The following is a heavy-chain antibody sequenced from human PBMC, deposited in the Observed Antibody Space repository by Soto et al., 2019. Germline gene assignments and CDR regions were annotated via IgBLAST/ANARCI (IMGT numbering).Heavy chain of an antibody. D-gene: IGHD6-13*01. CDR2: FYHGGST. CDR3: ARCIAAAGPIDY. CDR1: GGSISSSNW. Sequence: QVQLQQSGPGLVNPSGTRSLTCAVSGGSISSSNWWCWVRQPPGKGLEWIGEFYHGGSTNYNPSLKSRVTISVDKSKNQFSLKLSSVTAADTAVYYCARCIAAAGPIDYWVQGTLVTVSS. J-gene: IGHJ4*02. V-gene: IGHV4-4*02.